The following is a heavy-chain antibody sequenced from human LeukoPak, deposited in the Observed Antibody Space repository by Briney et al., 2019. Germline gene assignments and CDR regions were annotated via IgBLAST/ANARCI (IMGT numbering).Heavy chain of an antibody. CDR1: GGSISSSNW. CDR3: ARGTLAAAGTNFDY. Sequence: PSGTLSLTCAVSGGSISSSNWWSWVRQPPGKGLEWIGEIYHSGSTNYNPPLKSRVTISVDKSKNQFSLKLSSVTAADTAVYYCARGTLAAAGTNFDYWGQGTLVTVSS. V-gene: IGHV4-4*02. J-gene: IGHJ4*02. D-gene: IGHD6-13*01. CDR2: IYHSGST.